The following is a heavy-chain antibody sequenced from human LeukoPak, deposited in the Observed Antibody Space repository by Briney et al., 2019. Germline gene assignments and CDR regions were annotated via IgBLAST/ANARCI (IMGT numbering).Heavy chain of an antibody. CDR3: AREGSDSSGSDTDY. CDR1: GGTFSSYA. J-gene: IGHJ4*02. D-gene: IGHD3-22*01. CDR2: IIPILGIA. V-gene: IGHV1-69*04. Sequence: ASVKVSCKASGGTFSSYAISWVRQAPGQGLEWMGRIIPILGIANYAQKLQGRVTMTTDTSTSTAYVELRSLRSDDTAVYYCAREGSDSSGSDTDYWGQGTLVTVSS.